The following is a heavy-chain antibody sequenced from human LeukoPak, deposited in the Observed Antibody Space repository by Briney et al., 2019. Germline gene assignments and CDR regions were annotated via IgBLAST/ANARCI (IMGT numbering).Heavy chain of an antibody. CDR2: IYHSGST. CDR3: ARLTYSNNWYFRRGLDNWFDP. Sequence: PSETLSLTCTVSGYSISSGYYWGWIRQPPGKGLEWIGSIYHSGSTYYNPSLKSRVTISVDTSKNQFSLRLSSVTAADTAVYYCARLTYSNNWYFRRGLDNWFDPWGQETLVTVSS. J-gene: IGHJ5*02. D-gene: IGHD6-13*01. CDR1: GYSISSGYY. V-gene: IGHV4-38-2*02.